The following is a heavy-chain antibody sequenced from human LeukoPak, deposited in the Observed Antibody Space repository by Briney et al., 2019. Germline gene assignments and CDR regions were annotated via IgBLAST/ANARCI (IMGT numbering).Heavy chain of an antibody. V-gene: IGHV3-53*01. D-gene: IGHD2-15*01. J-gene: IGHJ4*02. CDR1: GFTVSSNY. Sequence: PGGSLRLSCAASGFTVSSNYMSWVRQAPGKGLEWASVIYSGGSTYYADSVKGRFTISRDNSKNTLYLQMNSLRAEDTAVYYCARDGGRYCSGGSCYSDWGQGTLVTVSS. CDR2: IYSGGST. CDR3: ARDGGRYCSGGSCYSD.